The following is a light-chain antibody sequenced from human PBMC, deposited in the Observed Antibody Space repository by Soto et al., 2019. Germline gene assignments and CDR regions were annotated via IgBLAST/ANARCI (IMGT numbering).Light chain of an antibody. J-gene: IGKJ1*01. V-gene: IGKV1-5*03. CDR1: QSISTW. CDR2: RAS. Sequence: DLQMTQSPSTLSASVGDRVTITCRASQSISTWLAWYQQKPGLAPKLLMYRASRLESGVPSTFSASGSETEFTLTVTSLQPDDFATYYCQQYQKIPWTFGQGTKVEVK. CDR3: QQYQKIPWT.